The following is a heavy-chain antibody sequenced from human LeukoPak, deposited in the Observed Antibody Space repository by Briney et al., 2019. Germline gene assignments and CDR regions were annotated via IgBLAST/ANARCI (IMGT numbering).Heavy chain of an antibody. Sequence: GGSLRLSCAASGFTFSSYEMNWVRQAPGKGLGWVSYISSSGSTIYYADSVKGRFTISRDNAKNSLYLQMNSLRAEDSAVFYCAGGWGPMVVSSWGQGTLVTVSS. CDR3: AGGWGPMVVSS. CDR2: ISSSGSTI. D-gene: IGHD2-8*02. CDR1: GFTFSSYE. J-gene: IGHJ5*02. V-gene: IGHV3-48*03.